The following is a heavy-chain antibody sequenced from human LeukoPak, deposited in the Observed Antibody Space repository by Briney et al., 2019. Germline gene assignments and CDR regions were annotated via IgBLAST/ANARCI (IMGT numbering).Heavy chain of an antibody. Sequence: SETLSLTCTVSGGSISSYYWSWIRQPPGKGLEWIGYIYYSGSTNYNPSLKSRVTISVDTSKNQFSLKLSSVTAADTAVYYCARGGGYGSGSYYSYYYYYYCMDVWGKGTTVTVSS. CDR1: GGSISSYY. D-gene: IGHD3-10*01. V-gene: IGHV4-59*01. J-gene: IGHJ6*03. CDR3: ARGGGYGSGSYYSYYYYYYCMDV. CDR2: IYYSGST.